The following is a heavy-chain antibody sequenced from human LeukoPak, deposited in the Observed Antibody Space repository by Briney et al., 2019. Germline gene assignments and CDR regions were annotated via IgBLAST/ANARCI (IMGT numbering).Heavy chain of an antibody. V-gene: IGHV3-30*18. CDR2: ILHDGSNK. CDR3: AKGQWFGELLPFDY. Sequence: GRSLRLSCAASGFSFSSFGMHWVRQAPGKGLEWVAVILHDGSNKNYADSVKGRFTMSRDNSKNTVYLQMNSLRGEDTAVYYCAKGQWFGELLPFDYWSQGALVSVSS. CDR1: GFSFSSFG. J-gene: IGHJ4*02. D-gene: IGHD3-10*01.